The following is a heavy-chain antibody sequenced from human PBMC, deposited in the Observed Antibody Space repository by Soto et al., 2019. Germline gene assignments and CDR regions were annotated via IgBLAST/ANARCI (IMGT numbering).Heavy chain of an antibody. CDR1: GFTSSTYT. J-gene: IGHJ4*02. CDR2: ISGSAGSSGP. CDR3: AKARCSTANCYVPEY. V-gene: IGHV3-23*01. Sequence: GGSLRLSCVASGFTSSTYTMSWVRQAPGKGLEWVSVISGSAGSSGPSYADSVQGRFSISRDNARNTLYLQMNSLRGEDTAMYYCAKARCSTANCYVPEYWGQGTRVTVSS. D-gene: IGHD2-2*01.